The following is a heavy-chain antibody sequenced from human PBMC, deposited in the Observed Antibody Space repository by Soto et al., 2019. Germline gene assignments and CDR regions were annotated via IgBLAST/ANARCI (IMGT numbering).Heavy chain of an antibody. Sequence: PGGSLRLSCAASGFTFSSYGMHWVRQAPGKGLEXVANIXXDXSXXXYXXXXKGRFTISRDNAKNSLYLQMNSLRAEHTAVYYCARVAAAGPFFDYWGQGTLVTVSS. CDR1: GFTFSSYG. V-gene: IGHV3-7*03. J-gene: IGHJ4*02. CDR3: ARVAAAGPFFDY. CDR2: IXXDXSXX. D-gene: IGHD6-13*01.